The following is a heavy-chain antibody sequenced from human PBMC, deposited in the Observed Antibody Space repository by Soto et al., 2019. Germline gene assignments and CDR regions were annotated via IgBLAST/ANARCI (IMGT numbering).Heavy chain of an antibody. V-gene: IGHV3-33*01. CDR2: IYYVGSEK. Sequence: QVQLVESGGGVVQPGRSLRLSCAASGFTFSNYGMYWVRQAPGKGLEWVAVIYYVGSEKYYADSVKGRFTISRDNSENTLYLHMNSLRVEDTAVYYCAIDRKDDGSCNYAGFDWGQGTMVTVSS. CDR1: GFTFSNYG. CDR3: AIDRKDDGSCNYAGFD. D-gene: IGHD3-22*01. J-gene: IGHJ4*02.